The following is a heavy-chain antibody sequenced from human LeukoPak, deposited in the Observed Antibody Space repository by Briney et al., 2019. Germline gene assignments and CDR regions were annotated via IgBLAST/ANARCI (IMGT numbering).Heavy chain of an antibody. J-gene: IGHJ4*02. V-gene: IGHV7-4-1*02. CDR3: ARVVSRRLWLPYY. Sequence: ASVKVSCKASGYTFTSYAMNWVRQAPGQGLEWMGWINTNSGNPTYAQDFTGRFVFSLDTSVSTAYLQISSLKAEDTAVYYCARVVSRRLWLPYYWGQGTLVTVSS. CDR2: INTNSGNP. CDR1: GYTFTSYA. D-gene: IGHD5-18*01.